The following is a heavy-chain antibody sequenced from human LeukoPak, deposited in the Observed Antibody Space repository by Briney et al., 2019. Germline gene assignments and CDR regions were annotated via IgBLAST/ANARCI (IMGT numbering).Heavy chain of an antibody. Sequence: GASVKVSCKASGYTFTTYGISWVRQAPGQGLEWLGMISVYNGNTNYAQKLQGRVTMTTDTSTSTAYMELRRLRSDDTAVYYCAKMILLLGDVLTVPPRGFDYWGQGTLVTVSS. CDR1: GYTFTTYG. CDR3: AKMILLLGDVLTVPPRGFDY. CDR2: ISVYNGNT. J-gene: IGHJ4*02. V-gene: IGHV1-18*01. D-gene: IGHD3-9*01.